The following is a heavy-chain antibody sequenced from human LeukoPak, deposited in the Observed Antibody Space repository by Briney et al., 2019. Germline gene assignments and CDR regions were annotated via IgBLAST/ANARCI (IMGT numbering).Heavy chain of an antibody. CDR3: ARGGSYLSAFDI. D-gene: IGHD1-26*01. CDR1: GFTLSSYR. Sequence: GFLRLFCAAPGFTLSSYRMHWVRPASGEGLVWVSRINSDGSSASYADSVKGRFTISRDNSKNTLYLQMNSLRAEDAAVYYCARGGSYLSAFDIWGQGTMVTVSS. J-gene: IGHJ3*02. CDR2: INSDGSSA. V-gene: IGHV3-74*01.